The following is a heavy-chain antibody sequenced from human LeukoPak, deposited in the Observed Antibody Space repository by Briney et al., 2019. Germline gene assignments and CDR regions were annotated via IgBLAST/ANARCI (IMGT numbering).Heavy chain of an antibody. J-gene: IGHJ5*02. Sequence: ASVKVSCKDSGYTFTGDYIHWVRQAPGQGLECMGWINTNSGDTKDGKKFQGRVIMTRDTSTGTAYMELSSLRYDDTAVYYCATNILVRDIINWFDPWGQGTLVTVSS. CDR1: GYTFTGDY. D-gene: IGHD3-10*01. CDR2: INTNSGDT. V-gene: IGHV1-2*02. CDR3: ATNILVRDIINWFDP.